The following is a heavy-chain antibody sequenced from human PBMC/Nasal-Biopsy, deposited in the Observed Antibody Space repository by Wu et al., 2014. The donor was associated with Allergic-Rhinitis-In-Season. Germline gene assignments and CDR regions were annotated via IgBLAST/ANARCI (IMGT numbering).Heavy chain of an antibody. V-gene: IGHV4-61*01. CDR1: GGSVSSGSYY. Sequence: TLSLTCTVSGGSVSSGSYYWSWIRQPPGKGLEWIGYIYYSGSTNYNPSLKSRVTISVDTSKNQFSLKLTSVTAADTAVYYCARDVRGPIAAAGVNDAFDIWGQGTMVTVSS. J-gene: IGHJ3*02. CDR3: ARDVRGPIAAAGVNDAFDI. D-gene: IGHD6-13*01. CDR2: IYYSGST.